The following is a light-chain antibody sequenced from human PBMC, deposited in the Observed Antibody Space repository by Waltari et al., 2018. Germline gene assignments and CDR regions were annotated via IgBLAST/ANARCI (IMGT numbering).Light chain of an antibody. CDR1: SSDAGGYNY. V-gene: IGLV2-8*01. J-gene: IGLJ1*01. CDR2: EVS. Sequence: QSALTQPPSASGSPGQSVTLSCTCTSSDAGGYNYVPWYQQHPGKAPKLMISEVSKRPSGVPDRFSGSKSGNTASLTVSGLQAEDEADYYCSSYAGNNIYVFGAGTKVTVL. CDR3: SSYAGNNIYV.